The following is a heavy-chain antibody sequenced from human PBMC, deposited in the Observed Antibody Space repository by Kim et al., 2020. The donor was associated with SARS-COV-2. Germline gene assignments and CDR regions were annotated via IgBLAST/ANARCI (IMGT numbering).Heavy chain of an antibody. D-gene: IGHD6-13*01. Sequence: GGSLRLSCAASGFTFSSYWMHWVRQAPGKGLEWVANINQDGSEKYYVDSVKVRFTISRDNAKNSLFLQMNSLRAEDTAVYYCSRAIGAGSSYWGQGTLVTVSS. CDR3: SRAIGAGSSY. V-gene: IGHV3-7*03. CDR2: INQDGSEK. CDR1: GFTFSSYW. J-gene: IGHJ4*02.